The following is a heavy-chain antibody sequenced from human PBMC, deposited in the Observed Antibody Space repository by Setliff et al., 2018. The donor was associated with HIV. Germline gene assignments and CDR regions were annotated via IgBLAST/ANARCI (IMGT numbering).Heavy chain of an antibody. J-gene: IGHJ6*03. Sequence: SETLSLTCTVSGGSINTRNNYWGWIRQPPGLGLEWIGSMYYSGTTYHSPTLKSRVSMSMDTSRNQFSLKLSSVTAAYTTIYYCVRRKSELRLISDYMDVWGKGTTVTVSS. CDR2: MYYSGTT. CDR3: VRRKSELRLISDYMDV. D-gene: IGHD3-10*01. CDR1: GGSINTRNNY. V-gene: IGHV4-39*01.